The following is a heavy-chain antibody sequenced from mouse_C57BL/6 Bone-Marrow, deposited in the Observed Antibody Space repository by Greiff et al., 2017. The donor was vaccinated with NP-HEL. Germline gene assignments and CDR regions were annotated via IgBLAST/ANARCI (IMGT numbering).Heavy chain of an antibody. J-gene: IGHJ2*01. CDR1: GYTFTDYY. D-gene: IGHD3-2*02. V-gene: IGHV1-26*01. CDR3: ARGGQLRLEAY. CDR2: SNPNNGGT. Sequence: EVQLQQSGPELVKPGASVKISCKASGYTFTDYYMNWVKQSHGKSLEWIGDSNPNNGGTSYNQKFKGKATLTVDKSSSTAYMELRSLTSEDSAVYYCARGGQLRLEAYWGQGTTLTVSS.